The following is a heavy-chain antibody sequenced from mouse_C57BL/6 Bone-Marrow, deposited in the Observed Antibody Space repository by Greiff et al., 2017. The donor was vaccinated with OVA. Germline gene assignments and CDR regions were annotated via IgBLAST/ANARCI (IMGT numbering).Heavy chain of an antibody. D-gene: IGHD2-3*01. CDR3: AREGDGYFSYWYFDV. V-gene: IGHV1-81*01. J-gene: IGHJ1*03. Sequence: VMLVESGAELARPGASVKLSCKASGYTFTSYGISWVKQRTGQGLEWIGEIYPRSGNTYYNEKFKGKATLTADKSSSTAYMELRSLTSEDSAVYFCAREGDGYFSYWYFDVWGTGTTVTVSS. CDR2: IYPRSGNT. CDR1: GYTFTSYG.